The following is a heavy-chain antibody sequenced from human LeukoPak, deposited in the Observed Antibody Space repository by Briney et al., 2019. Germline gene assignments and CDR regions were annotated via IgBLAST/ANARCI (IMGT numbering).Heavy chain of an antibody. V-gene: IGHV4-39*07. CDR2: IHYSGPT. CDR1: GGSILSTTYY. D-gene: IGHD3-22*01. Sequence: PSETLSLTCTVSGGSILSTTYYWAWIRQPPGKGLEWIGSIHYSGPTYYNPSLKSRVTISIDTSKSQFSLKLTSVTAADTAVYYCARDGPVKWGQGTLVTVSS. J-gene: IGHJ4*02. CDR3: ARDGPVK.